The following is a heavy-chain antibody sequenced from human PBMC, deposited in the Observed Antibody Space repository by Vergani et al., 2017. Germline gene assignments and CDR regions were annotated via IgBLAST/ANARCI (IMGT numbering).Heavy chain of an antibody. CDR2: ISFDGTR. Sequence: QVQLVESGGGVVQAGRSLGLSCAASGFIFDTHGLYWVRQAPGKGLEWVAVISFDGTRYYMDSVRGRFSISRDNSRNTVYLQMNSLRPEDTAVYFCATGLLARCDGECAGPLIYWGQGALVTVSS. J-gene: IGHJ4*02. V-gene: IGHV3-30*03. CDR3: ATGLLARCDGECAGPLIY. D-gene: IGHD2-21*01. CDR1: GFIFDTHG.